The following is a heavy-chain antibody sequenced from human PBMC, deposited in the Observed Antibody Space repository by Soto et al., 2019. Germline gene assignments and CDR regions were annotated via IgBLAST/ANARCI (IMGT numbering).Heavy chain of an antibody. CDR3: ARDDAFGDENGFDI. J-gene: IGHJ3*02. Sequence: QTGGSLRLSCEASGFSFSSYGMHWVRQAPGKGLDWVAVIPNDGSYQHYAESVKGRFTISRDNSKNTLFLQMNSLRAEDTAVYYCARDDAFGDENGFDIWGQGTMVTVSS. D-gene: IGHD2-21*02. V-gene: IGHV3-33*05. CDR1: GFSFSSYG. CDR2: IPNDGSYQ.